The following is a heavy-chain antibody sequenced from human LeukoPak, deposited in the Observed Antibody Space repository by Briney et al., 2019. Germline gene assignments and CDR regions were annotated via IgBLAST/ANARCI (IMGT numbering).Heavy chain of an antibody. V-gene: IGHV3-11*06. CDR1: GFIFSDYY. CDR3: AREHLYYYGSGSYGGMDV. CDR2: ISSSSSYT. J-gene: IGHJ6*04. Sequence: GGSLRLSCAASGFIFSDYYMSWIRQAPGKGLEWVSYISSSSSYTNYADSVKGRFTISRDNAKNSLYLQMNSLRAEDTAVYYCAREHLYYYGSGSYGGMDVWGKGTTVTVSS. D-gene: IGHD3-10*01.